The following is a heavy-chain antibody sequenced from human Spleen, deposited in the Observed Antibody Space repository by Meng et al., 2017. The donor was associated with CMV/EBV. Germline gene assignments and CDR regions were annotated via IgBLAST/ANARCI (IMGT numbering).Heavy chain of an antibody. CDR1: GYSISSGSYF. Sequence: SETLSLTCTVSGYSISSGSYFWGWIRQAPGKGLEWIGSIYYSGSTYYNASLRSRVTISVDTSKNQFSLKLSSVTAADTAVYYCASGVGYCSGGSCYSHYYYGLDVWGQGTTVTVSS. V-gene: IGHV4-39*07. CDR2: IYYSGST. CDR3: ASGVGYCSGGSCYSHYYYGLDV. J-gene: IGHJ6*02. D-gene: IGHD2-15*01.